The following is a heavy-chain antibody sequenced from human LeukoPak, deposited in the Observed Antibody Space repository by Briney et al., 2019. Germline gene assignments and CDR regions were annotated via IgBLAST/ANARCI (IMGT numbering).Heavy chain of an antibody. Sequence: GGSLRLSCAASDFSFITYAMSWVRQAPGKGLEWVSTISGVGDATYYADSVKGRFTISRDNSKNTLYLQMNSLRVEDTAVYYCAKDHYYGSGSYYNDNYMDVWGKGTTVTISS. CDR3: AKDHYYGSGSYYNDNYMDV. J-gene: IGHJ6*03. D-gene: IGHD3-10*01. CDR1: DFSFITYA. CDR2: ISGVGDAT. V-gene: IGHV3-23*01.